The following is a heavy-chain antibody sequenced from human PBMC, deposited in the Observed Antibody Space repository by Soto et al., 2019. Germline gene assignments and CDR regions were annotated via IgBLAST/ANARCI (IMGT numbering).Heavy chain of an antibody. J-gene: IGHJ4*02. D-gene: IGHD3-3*01. CDR2: ISARGTST. CDR3: ARYDFWAEDY. Sequence: GGSLRLSCAASGFTFSNYAMSWVRQAPGKGLDWVSGISARGTSTYYADYVKGRFTVSRDNSKNTVHLHMNSLRAEDTAVYYCARYDFWAEDYWGQGTLVTVSS. V-gene: IGHV3-23*01. CDR1: GFTFSNYA.